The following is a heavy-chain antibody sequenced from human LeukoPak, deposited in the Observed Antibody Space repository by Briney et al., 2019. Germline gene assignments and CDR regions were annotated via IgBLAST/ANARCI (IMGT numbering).Heavy chain of an antibody. CDR2: IKQDGSKK. Sequence: PGGSLTLSCSPSGFTFSSYWVSSVRHAPGEGLEWVANIKQDGSKKYYVASVKGRFTISRDNSKNTLYLQMNSLRAEAPAVYYCSRGRHCIGSTCYGLWGQGTRVTVSS. CDR3: SRGRHCIGSTCYGL. CDR1: GFTFSSYW. J-gene: IGHJ4*02. D-gene: IGHD2-2*01. V-gene: IGHV3-7*01.